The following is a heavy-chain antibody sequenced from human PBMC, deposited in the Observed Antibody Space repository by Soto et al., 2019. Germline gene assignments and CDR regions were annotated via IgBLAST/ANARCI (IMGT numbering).Heavy chain of an antibody. CDR3: ARRFDL. Sequence: SETLSLTCAVYGGSFSGYYWSWIRQPPGKGLEWIGEINHSGSTNYNPSLKSRVTISVDTSKNQFSLKLSSVTAADTAVYYCARRFDLWGRGTLVTVS. CDR1: GGSFSGYY. J-gene: IGHJ2*01. CDR2: INHSGST. V-gene: IGHV4-34*01.